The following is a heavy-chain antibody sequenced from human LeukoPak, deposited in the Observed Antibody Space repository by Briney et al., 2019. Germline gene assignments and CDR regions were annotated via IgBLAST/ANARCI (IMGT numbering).Heavy chain of an antibody. D-gene: IGHD3-22*01. CDR1: GGSISSSSYY. V-gene: IGHV4-39*01. J-gene: IGHJ3*02. CDR3: ARAGDPAMIVVVITADAFDI. CDR2: IYYSGST. Sequence: SETLSLTCTVSGGSISSSSYYWGWLRQPPGRGREWLGSIYYSGSTYYNPSLKSGVTISVDTSKYQFSLKLSSMTAEDTAVYYCARAGDPAMIVVVITADAFDIWGQGTMVTVSS.